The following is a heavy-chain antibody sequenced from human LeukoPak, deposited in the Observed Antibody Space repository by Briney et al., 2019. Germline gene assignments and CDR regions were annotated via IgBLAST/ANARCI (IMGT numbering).Heavy chain of an antibody. CDR3: ARQGYYDRYAFDI. D-gene: IGHD3-22*01. Sequence: SETLSLTCTVSGGSISSYYWSWIRQPPGKGLEWIGYIYYSGSTNYNPSLKGRVTISVDTSKNQFSLKLSSVTAADTAVYYCARQGYYDRYAFDIWGQGTMVTVSS. CDR1: GGSISSYY. CDR2: IYYSGST. V-gene: IGHV4-59*08. J-gene: IGHJ3*02.